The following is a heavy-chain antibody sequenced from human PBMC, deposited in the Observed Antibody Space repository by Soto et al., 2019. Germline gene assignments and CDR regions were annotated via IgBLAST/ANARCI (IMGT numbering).Heavy chain of an antibody. V-gene: IGHV4-39*01. Sequence: SETLSLTCTVSGASISSTSSYWGWIRQAPGKGLEWIGSFFYSRNTYYNPSLKGRVAISVDTSKMQFSLNLSSVTADDTAVYYCARPEWGGAFDIWGQGTMVTVSS. D-gene: IGHD1-26*01. CDR2: FFYSRNT. CDR1: GASISSTSSY. J-gene: IGHJ3*02. CDR3: ARPEWGGAFDI.